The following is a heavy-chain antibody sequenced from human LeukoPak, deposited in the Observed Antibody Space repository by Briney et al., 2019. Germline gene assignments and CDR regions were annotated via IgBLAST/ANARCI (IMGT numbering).Heavy chain of an antibody. D-gene: IGHD3-22*01. V-gene: IGHV1-2*02. Sequence: ASVKVSCKASGYTFTGYYMHWVRQAPGQGLEWMGWINPNSGGTNYAQKFQGRVTMTRDTSISTAYMELSRLRSDDTAVYYCATYYHDSSGYRDYFDYWGQGTLVTVSS. J-gene: IGHJ4*02. CDR3: ATYYHDSSGYRDYFDY. CDR2: INPNSGGT. CDR1: GYTFTGYY.